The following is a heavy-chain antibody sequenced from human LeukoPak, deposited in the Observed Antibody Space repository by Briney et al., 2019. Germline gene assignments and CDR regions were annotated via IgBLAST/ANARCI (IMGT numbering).Heavy chain of an antibody. CDR1: GFTFTTYA. D-gene: IGHD2-21*02. J-gene: IGHJ4*02. V-gene: IGHV3-23*01. Sequence: GGSLRLSCAASGFTFTTYAMGWVRQAPGEGLEWVSSIKGGGGEPFYADSVRGRFTISRDKSKNTLYLQLNSLRVEDTAVYFCAQGGHDFIPFYCWGQGTLVTVSS. CDR3: AQGGHDFIPFYC. CDR2: IKGGGGEP.